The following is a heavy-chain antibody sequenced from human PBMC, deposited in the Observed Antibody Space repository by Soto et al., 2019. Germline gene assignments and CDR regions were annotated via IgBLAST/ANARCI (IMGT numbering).Heavy chain of an antibody. D-gene: IGHD3-9*01. CDR3: ARGLRYFDWSTGFGSRYFDY. CDR1: GLSLSTSGMC. Sequence: ESGPTLVNPTQTLTLTCTVSGLSLSTSGMCVSWIRQPPGKALEWLALIDWDDDKYYSTSLKTRRTISKDTSKNQVVLTMTNMDPVDTATYYCARGLRYFDWSTGFGSRYFDYWGQGTLVTVSS. CDR2: IDWDDDK. V-gene: IGHV2-70*01. J-gene: IGHJ4*02.